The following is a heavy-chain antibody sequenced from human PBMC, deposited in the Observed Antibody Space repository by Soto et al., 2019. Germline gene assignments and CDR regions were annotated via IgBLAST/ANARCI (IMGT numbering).Heavy chain of an antibody. CDR3: APLTVSLSGPYGIHV. J-gene: IGHJ6*02. D-gene: IGHD2-15*01. CDR2: MFYSGLT. Sequence: SETLSLTCSVSGYSVSSSDYYWAWIRQPPGKGLEWIGSMFYSGLTYYNPSLKSRVTLSVGTSKNHFSVRLNSVTAADTAVYSCAPLTVSLSGPYGIHVWGQGTTVTVSS. CDR1: GYSVSSSDYY. V-gene: IGHV4-39*01.